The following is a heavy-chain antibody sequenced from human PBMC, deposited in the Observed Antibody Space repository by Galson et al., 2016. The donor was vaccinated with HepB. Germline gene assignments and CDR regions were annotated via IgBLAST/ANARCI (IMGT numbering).Heavy chain of an antibody. CDR1: GFTFSSYW. J-gene: IGHJ4*02. V-gene: IGHV3-7*04. Sequence: SLRLSCAASGFTFSSYWMSWVRQAPGKGLEWVANIKQDGSEKYYVDSVKGRFTISRDNAKNSLYLQMTSLRAEDTAVYYCARGLAGQCSGRSCYSGYFDYWGQGALVTVSS. D-gene: IGHD2-15*01. CDR2: IKQDGSEK. CDR3: ARGLAGQCSGRSCYSGYFDY.